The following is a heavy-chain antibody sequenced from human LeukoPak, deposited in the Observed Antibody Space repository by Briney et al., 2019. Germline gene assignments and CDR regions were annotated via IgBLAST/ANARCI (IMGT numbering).Heavy chain of an antibody. Sequence: LGGSLRLSCAASGFTFSNYYMSWIRQAPGKGLEWVSYISSSGSTIYYADSVKGRFTISRDNAKNSLYLQMNSLRAEDTAVYYCARETYYYGSGSYPSDYFDYWGQGTLVTVSS. V-gene: IGHV3-11*04. J-gene: IGHJ4*02. CDR3: ARETYYYGSGSYPSDYFDY. D-gene: IGHD3-10*01. CDR1: GFTFSNYY. CDR2: ISSSGSTI.